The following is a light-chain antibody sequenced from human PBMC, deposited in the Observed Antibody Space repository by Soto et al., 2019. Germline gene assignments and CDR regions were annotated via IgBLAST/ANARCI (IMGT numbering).Light chain of an antibody. CDR3: LQDYKFPHT. CDR2: SAS. Sequence: AIQMTQSPSSLSASVGDRVTITCRASQGIRNDLAWYQQKPGNPPKLLIFSASSLQTGVPSRFSGSGFGTDFTLTISSLQPEDFATYYCLQDYKFPHTCGQGTKVDIK. CDR1: QGIRND. V-gene: IGKV1-6*01. J-gene: IGKJ2*01.